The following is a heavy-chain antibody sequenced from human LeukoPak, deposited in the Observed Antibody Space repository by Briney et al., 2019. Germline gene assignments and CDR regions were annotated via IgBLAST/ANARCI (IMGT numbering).Heavy chain of an antibody. CDR1: GYTLTELS. J-gene: IGHJ6*02. Sequence: ASVKVSCKVSGYTLTELSMHWVRQAPGKGLEWMGGFDPEDGETIYAQKFQGRVTMTEDTSTDTAYMELSSLRSEDTAVYYCATGPNWGSTSYYYYGMDVWGQGTTVTVSS. CDR2: FDPEDGET. CDR3: ATGPNWGSTSYYYYGMDV. V-gene: IGHV1-24*01. D-gene: IGHD7-27*01.